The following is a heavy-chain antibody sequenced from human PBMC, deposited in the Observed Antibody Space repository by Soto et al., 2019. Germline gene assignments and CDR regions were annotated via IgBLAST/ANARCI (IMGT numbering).Heavy chain of an antibody. J-gene: IGHJ3*02. CDR2: TYYRSKWYN. Sequence: QVQLQQSGPGLVKPSQTLSLTCAISGDSVSSNSAAWNWIRQSPSRGLDWLGRTYYRSKWYNDYSVSVQSRITSNPVTSKNQFSLQLNSVTPEDTAVYYCASHTVTTNAFDIWGQGTMVTVSS. CDR3: ASHTVTTNAFDI. D-gene: IGHD4-17*01. V-gene: IGHV6-1*01. CDR1: GDSVSSNSAA.